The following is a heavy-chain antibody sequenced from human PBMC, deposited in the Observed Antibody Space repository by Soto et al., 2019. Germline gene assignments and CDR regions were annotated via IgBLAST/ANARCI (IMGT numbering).Heavy chain of an antibody. D-gene: IGHD3-9*01. CDR1: GGTFSSYA. CDR2: IIPIFGTA. CDR3: ARAVIRYFVEYNWFAP. Sequence: SVKVSCKASGGTFSSYAISWVRQAPGQGLEWMGGIIPIFGTANYAQKFQGRVTITADESTSTAYMELSSLRSEDTAVYYCARAVIRYFVEYNWFAPSGQGTLVRVSS. V-gene: IGHV1-69*13. J-gene: IGHJ5*02.